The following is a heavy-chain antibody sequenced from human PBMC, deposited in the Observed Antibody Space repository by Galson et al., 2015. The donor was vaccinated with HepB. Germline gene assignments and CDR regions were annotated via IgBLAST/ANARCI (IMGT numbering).Heavy chain of an antibody. J-gene: IGHJ5*02. CDR1: GFTFSSYW. CDR2: KKQDGSEK. Sequence: SLRLSCAASGFTFSSYWMSWVRQAPGKGLEWVANKKQDGSEKYYVDSVKGRFTISRDNAENSLYLQMNSLRAEDTAVYYCASDYSNYPWGQGTLVTVSS. CDR3: ASDYSNYP. D-gene: IGHD4-11*01. V-gene: IGHV3-7*01.